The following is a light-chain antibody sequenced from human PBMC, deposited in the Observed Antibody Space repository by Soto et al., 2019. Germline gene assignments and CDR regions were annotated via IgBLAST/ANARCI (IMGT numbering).Light chain of an antibody. CDR3: QKYLSALWT. V-gene: IGKV1-27*01. Sequence: DIQMTQSPSSLSASVGDRVTITCRASQGISNYLAWYHQKPGKVPKLLTYAASTLQSGVPSRFSGSGSGTDFTLTISSLQPEDVATYYCQKYLSALWTFGQGTKVDIK. J-gene: IGKJ1*01. CDR2: AAS. CDR1: QGISNY.